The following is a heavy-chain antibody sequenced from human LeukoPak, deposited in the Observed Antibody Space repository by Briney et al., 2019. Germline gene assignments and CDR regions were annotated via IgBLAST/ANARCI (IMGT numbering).Heavy chain of an antibody. V-gene: IGHV4-59*01. D-gene: IGHD1-26*01. CDR2: IYYIGST. CDR3: ARGGIVGSRTNWFDP. J-gene: IGHJ5*02. Sequence: PSETLSLTCSVSGGSFTSYYWSWIRQPPGKGLEWIGNIYYIGSTNYNPSLKSRVTISVDTSKNQFSLKLSSVTTADTAVYYCARGGIVGSRTNWFDPWGQGTLVIVSS. CDR1: GGSFTSYY.